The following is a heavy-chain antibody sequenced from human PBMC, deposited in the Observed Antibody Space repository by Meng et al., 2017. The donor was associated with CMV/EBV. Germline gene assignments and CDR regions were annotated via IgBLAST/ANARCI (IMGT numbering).Heavy chain of an antibody. CDR1: GGTFSSYA. D-gene: IGHD3-3*01. CDR2: INPIFGTA. CDR3: ARTGRFLEWLGYFDL. J-gene: IGHJ2*01. Sequence: SVKVSCKASGGTFSSYAISWVRQAPGQGLEWMGGINPIFGTANYAQKFQGRVTITPDEPTSTAYMELSSLRSEDTAVYYCARTGRFLEWLGYFDLWGRGTLVTVSS. V-gene: IGHV1-69*13.